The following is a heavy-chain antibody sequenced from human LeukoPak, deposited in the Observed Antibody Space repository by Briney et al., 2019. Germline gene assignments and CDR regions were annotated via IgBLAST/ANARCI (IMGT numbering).Heavy chain of an antibody. CDR1: GDSVSSNSAA. D-gene: IGHD6-19*01. CDR2: TYYRSKWYN. Sequence: SQTISLTCAISGDSVSSNSAAWNWIRQSPSRGLEWLGRTYYRSKWYNDYAVSVKSRITINPDTSKNQFSLQLNSVTPEDTAVYYCAREVAVAGTVGYYYYGMDVWGKGTTVTVSS. J-gene: IGHJ6*04. CDR3: AREVAVAGTVGYYYYGMDV. V-gene: IGHV6-1*01.